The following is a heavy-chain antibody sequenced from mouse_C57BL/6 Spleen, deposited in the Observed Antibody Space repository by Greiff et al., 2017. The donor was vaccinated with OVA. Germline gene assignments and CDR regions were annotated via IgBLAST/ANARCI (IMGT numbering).Heavy chain of an antibody. CDR1: GYTFTSYW. J-gene: IGHJ3*01. CDR2: IDPSDSYT. CDR3: ASRGGNPSY. V-gene: IGHV1-50*01. Sequence: QVQLKQPGAELVKPGASVKLSCKASGYTFTSYWMQWVKQRPGQGLEWIGEIDPSDSYTNYNQKFKGKATLTVDTSSSTAYMQLSSLTSEDSAVYYCASRGGNPSYWGQGTLVTVSA.